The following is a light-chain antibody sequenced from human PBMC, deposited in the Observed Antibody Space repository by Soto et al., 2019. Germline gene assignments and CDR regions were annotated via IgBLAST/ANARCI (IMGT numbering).Light chain of an antibody. CDR3: QQCGGSPLYT. CDR1: QSVNSNY. CDR2: GAS. Sequence: EIVLTQSPGTLSLSPGERATLSCRASQSVNSNYLAWYQQKPGQAPRLLIYGASNRATGIPDRFTGSGSGTDFTLTISRLEPEAFAVYYCQQCGGSPLYTFGQGTKLEIK. V-gene: IGKV3-20*01. J-gene: IGKJ2*01.